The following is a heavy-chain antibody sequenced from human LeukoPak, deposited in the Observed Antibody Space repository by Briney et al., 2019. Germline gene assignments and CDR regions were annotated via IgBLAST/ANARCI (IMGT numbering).Heavy chain of an antibody. CDR1: GFIFSTYA. J-gene: IGHJ4*02. D-gene: IGHD6-19*01. CDR3: ARDQQWLVY. CDR2: ISSSSSYI. V-gene: IGHV3-21*01. Sequence: GGSLRLSCAASGFIFSTYAMTWLRQAPGKGLEWVSSISSSSSYIYYADSVKGRFTISRDNAKNSLYLQMNSLRAEDTAVYYCARDQQWLVYWGQGTLVTVSS.